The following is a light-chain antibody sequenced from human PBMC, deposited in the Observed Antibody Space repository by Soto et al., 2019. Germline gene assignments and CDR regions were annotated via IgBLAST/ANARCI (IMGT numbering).Light chain of an antibody. CDR1: QSVYNN. CDR3: QQYEAVVT. J-gene: IGKJ1*01. Sequence: EIVMTQSPATLSVSPGERATLSCRASQSVYNNLAWYQQKPGRALRLLIDGASTRATGIPDRFSGSGSGTDFTLTISRLEPEDVAVYYCQQYEAVVTFGQGTKVEI. CDR2: GAS. V-gene: IGKV3D-15*01.